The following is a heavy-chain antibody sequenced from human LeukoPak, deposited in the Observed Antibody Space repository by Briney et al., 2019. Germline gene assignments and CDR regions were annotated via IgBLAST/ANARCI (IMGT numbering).Heavy chain of an antibody. CDR2: IRYDGSNK. Sequence: GGSLRLSCAASGFTFSSYGMHWVRQAPGKGLEWVAFIRYDGSNKYYADSVKGRFTISRDNSKNTLFLQMSSLRAADTAVYYCAKETGSCYGGVDYWGQGTVVTVSS. J-gene: IGHJ4*02. CDR3: AKETGSCYGGVDY. CDR1: GFTFSSYG. V-gene: IGHV3-30*02. D-gene: IGHD1-26*01.